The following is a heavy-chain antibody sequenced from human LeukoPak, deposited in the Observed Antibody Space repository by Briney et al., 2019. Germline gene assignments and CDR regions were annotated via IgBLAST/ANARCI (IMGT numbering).Heavy chain of an antibody. Sequence: ASVKVSCKASGYTFTGYYMHWVRQAPGQGLEWMGWIDPNGGGTNYAQKFQGRVTMTRDTSISTAYMELSRLRSDDTAVYYCAGSTVTTESGAFDIWGQGTMVTVSS. V-gene: IGHV1-2*02. J-gene: IGHJ3*02. CDR1: GYTFTGYY. CDR2: IDPNGGGT. CDR3: AGSTVTTESGAFDI. D-gene: IGHD4-17*01.